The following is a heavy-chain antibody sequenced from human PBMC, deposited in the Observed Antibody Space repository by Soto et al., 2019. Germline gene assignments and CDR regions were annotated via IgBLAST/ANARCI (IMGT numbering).Heavy chain of an antibody. CDR3: AKLHGDYYGSGSSSYYFDY. J-gene: IGHJ4*02. CDR1: GGTFSSYA. D-gene: IGHD3-10*01. V-gene: IGHV1-69*01. Sequence: VKVSCKASGGTFSSYAISWVRQAPGQGLEWMGGIIPIFGTANYAQKFQGRVTITADESTSTAYMELSSLRSEDTAVYYCAKLHGDYYGSGSSSYYFDYWGQGTLVTVSS. CDR2: IIPIFGTA.